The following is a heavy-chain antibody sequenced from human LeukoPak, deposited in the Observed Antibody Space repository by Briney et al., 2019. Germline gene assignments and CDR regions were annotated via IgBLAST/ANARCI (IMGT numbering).Heavy chain of an antibody. CDR3: ARDRDLEIVPAAIRFYYYGMDV. CDR2: ISGSSGYI. V-gene: IGHV3-21*01. Sequence: GGSLRLSCAASGFTFSSYAMNWVRQAPGKGLEWVSSISGSSGYIYYADSVKGRFTISRDNAKNPLYLQMNSLRAEDAAVYYCARDRDLEIVPAAIRFYYYGMDVWGQGTTVTVSS. CDR1: GFTFSSYA. D-gene: IGHD2-2*02. J-gene: IGHJ6*02.